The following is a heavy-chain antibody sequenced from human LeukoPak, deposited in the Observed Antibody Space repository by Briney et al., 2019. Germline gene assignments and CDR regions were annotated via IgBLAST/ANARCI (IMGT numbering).Heavy chain of an antibody. CDR1: GGTFNTHI. J-gene: IGHJ5*02. D-gene: IGHD1-26*01. CDR3: TRVTLRGSKYNWFDP. V-gene: IGHV1-69*08. Sequence: ASVKVSCTSSGGTFNTHIFNWVRQAPGQGLEWMGRITPIIGTTKYAQRFQGRVTITADASTSTAYLELRGLTYDDSAVYYCTRVTLRGSKYNWFDPWGQGTHVSVSS. CDR2: ITPIIGTT.